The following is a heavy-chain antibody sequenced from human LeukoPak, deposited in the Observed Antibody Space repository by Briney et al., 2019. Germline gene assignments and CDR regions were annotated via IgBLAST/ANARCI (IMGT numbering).Heavy chain of an antibody. CDR3: ARDLHTMVRGAPSS. V-gene: IGHV1-18*01. CDR2: ISAYNGNT. J-gene: IGHJ4*02. D-gene: IGHD3-10*01. CDR1: GYTFTSYG. Sequence: ASVKVSCKASGYTFTSYGISWVRQAPGQGLEWMGWISAYNGNTNYAQKLQGRVTMTTDTSTSTAYMELRSLRSDDTAVYYCARDLHTMVRGAPSSWGQGTLVTVSS.